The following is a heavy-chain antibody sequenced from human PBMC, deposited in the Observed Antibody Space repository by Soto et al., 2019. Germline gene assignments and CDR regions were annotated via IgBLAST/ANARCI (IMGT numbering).Heavy chain of an antibody. CDR1: GYTFTSYD. D-gene: IGHD6-19*01. CDR2: MNPNSGNT. Sequence: ASVKVSCKASGYTFTSYDINWVRQATGQGLEWMGWMNPNSGNTGYTQKFQGRVTMTRNTSISTAYMELSSLRSEDTAVYYCARSALDYSSGEAYYFDYWGQGTLVTVSS. V-gene: IGHV1-8*01. J-gene: IGHJ4*02. CDR3: ARSALDYSSGEAYYFDY.